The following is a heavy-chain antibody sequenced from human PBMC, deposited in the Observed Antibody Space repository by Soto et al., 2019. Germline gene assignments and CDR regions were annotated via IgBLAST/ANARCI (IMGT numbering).Heavy chain of an antibody. CDR1: DDFISSYY. CDR3: ARADYEILTGSYAMDV. V-gene: IGHV4-4*07. Sequence: QVQLQESGPRLVKPSETLSLTCTVSDDFISSYYWNWIRQPAGKGLEWIGRVSTSGATNYNPSLESRVTMSVDTSKKQFSLKLTSVTAADTAVYFCARADYEILTGSYAMDVWGQGNTVTVSS. D-gene: IGHD3-9*01. CDR2: VSTSGAT. J-gene: IGHJ6*02.